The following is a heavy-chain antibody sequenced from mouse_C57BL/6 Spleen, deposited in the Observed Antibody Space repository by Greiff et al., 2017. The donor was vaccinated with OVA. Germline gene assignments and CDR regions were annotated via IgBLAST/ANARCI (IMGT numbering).Heavy chain of an antibody. CDR1: GYTFTSYW. CDR3: ASELTTVVELDY. J-gene: IGHJ2*01. D-gene: IGHD1-1*01. V-gene: IGHV1-50*01. CDR2: IDPSDSYT. Sequence: QVQLQQPGAELVKPGASVKLSCKASGYTFTSYWMQWVKQRPGQGLEWIGEIDPSDSYTNYNQKFKGKATLTVDTSSSTAYMRLSSLTSEDSAVYNCASELTTVVELDYWGQGTTLTVSS.